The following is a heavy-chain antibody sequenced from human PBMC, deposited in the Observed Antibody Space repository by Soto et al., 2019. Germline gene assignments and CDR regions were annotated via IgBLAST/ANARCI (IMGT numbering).Heavy chain of an antibody. V-gene: IGHV3-73*01. CDR2: IRSKANSYAT. Sequence: EVQLVESGGGLVQPGGSLKLSCAASGFTFSGSAMHWVRQASGKGLEWVGRIRSKANSYATAYAASVKGRFTISRDDSKSTADLQRNSRSTEDTAVYCCTRHWRNGFDPWGQGTLVTVSS. CDR3: TRHWRNGFDP. CDR1: GFTFSGSA. J-gene: IGHJ5*02. D-gene: IGHD1-1*01.